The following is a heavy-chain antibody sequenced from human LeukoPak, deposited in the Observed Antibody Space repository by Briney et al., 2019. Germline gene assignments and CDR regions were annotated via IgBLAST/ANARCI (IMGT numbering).Heavy chain of an antibody. V-gene: IGHV3-9*03. Sequence: PGGSLRLSCAPSGFTFDDYAMHWVRQAPGKGLKWVSGVSWNSGNIGYADSVKGRFAISRDSAKNSLYLQMNSLRAEDMALYYCAKGYSYDMTYYFDYWGQGTLVTVSS. J-gene: IGHJ4*02. CDR1: GFTFDDYA. CDR3: AKGYSYDMTYYFDY. CDR2: VSWNSGNI. D-gene: IGHD5-18*01.